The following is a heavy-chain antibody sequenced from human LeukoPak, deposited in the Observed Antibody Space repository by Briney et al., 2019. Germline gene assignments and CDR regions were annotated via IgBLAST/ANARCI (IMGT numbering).Heavy chain of an antibody. D-gene: IGHD2-15*01. Sequence: GGSLRLSCAASGFSFSSYGMSWVRQAPGKGLEWVSGISDSGDSTYYADSVKGRFTISRDISKNTLFLQMDSLKTEDTAVYYCTADPPGGSRAIDYWGQGTLVTVS. CDR2: ISDSGDST. V-gene: IGHV3-23*01. CDR3: TADPPGGSRAIDY. CDR1: GFSFSSYG. J-gene: IGHJ4*02.